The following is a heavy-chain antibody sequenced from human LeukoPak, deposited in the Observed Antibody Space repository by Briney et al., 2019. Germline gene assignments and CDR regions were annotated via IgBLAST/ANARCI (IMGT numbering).Heavy chain of an antibody. CDR1: GFTFSNFG. D-gene: IGHD3-22*01. J-gene: IGHJ4*02. CDR2: ISYDGSTK. V-gene: IGHV3-30*03. Sequence: GGSLRLSCEASGFTFSNFGMHWVRQAPGKGLEWVAIISYDGSTKYYADFVKGRFSISRDNSKNTLYLQMNSLRVEDTAVYYCATPPTAYTSGSLGYWGQGTLVTVSS. CDR3: ATPPTAYTSGSLGY.